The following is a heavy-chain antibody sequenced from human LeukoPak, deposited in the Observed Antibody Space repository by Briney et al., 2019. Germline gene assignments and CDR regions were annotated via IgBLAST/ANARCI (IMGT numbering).Heavy chain of an antibody. CDR2: ITISSTTI. D-gene: IGHD3-10*01. V-gene: IGHV3-48*03. CDR1: GFTFSTYE. CDR3: GKGPLSFGDYVDY. Sequence: PGGALRLSCAASGFTFSTYERNWLGQAPGKGLEGVSYITISSTTIYYADSVKGRFTISRDNAKNSLYLQMNSLRAEDTAVYYCGKGPLSFGDYVDYWGQGTLVTVSS. J-gene: IGHJ4*02.